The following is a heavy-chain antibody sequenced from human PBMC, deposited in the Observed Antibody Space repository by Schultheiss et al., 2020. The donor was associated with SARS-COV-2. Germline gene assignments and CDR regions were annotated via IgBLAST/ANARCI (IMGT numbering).Heavy chain of an antibody. CDR3: ARGGTNLNY. D-gene: IGHD1-14*01. Sequence: GSLRLSCAASGFTFSSYAMSWVRQAPGKGLEWIGEIHYSGSTNYNLSLKSRVTISVDTSKSQFSLNVSSVTAADTAVYYCARGGTNLNYWGQGTLVTVSS. CDR2: IHYSGST. J-gene: IGHJ4*02. CDR1: GFTFSSYA. V-gene: IGHV4-34*01.